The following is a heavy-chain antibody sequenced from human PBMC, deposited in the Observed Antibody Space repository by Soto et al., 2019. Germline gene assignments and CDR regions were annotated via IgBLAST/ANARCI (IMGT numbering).Heavy chain of an antibody. V-gene: IGHV1-2*02. CDR2: INPSSGGA. D-gene: IGHD6-13*01. J-gene: IGHJ5*02. Sequence: GASVKVSCKASGYTFTAYFMHWVRQAPGQGLEWRGWINPSSGGANNAQKFQGRITLTRDTSISTVYMELSSLRSDDTAVYYCAKVGYSSTSDGWFGPWGQGTLVTVAS. CDR1: GYTFTAYF. CDR3: AKVGYSSTSDGWFGP.